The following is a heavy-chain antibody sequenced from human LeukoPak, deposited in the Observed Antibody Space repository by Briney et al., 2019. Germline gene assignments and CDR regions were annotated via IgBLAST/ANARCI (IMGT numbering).Heavy chain of an antibody. CDR1: GFTFSSYW. CDR2: IKQDESEK. Sequence: QPGGSLRLSCAASGFTFSSYWMNWVRQAPGKGLEWVANIKQDESEKYYVDSVKGRFTVSRDNARNSLYLQVNSLRVEDTAVYYCARGDGAAAGMGDADVWGKGTTVTVSS. CDR3: ARGDGAAAGMGDADV. J-gene: IGHJ6*03. V-gene: IGHV3-7*01. D-gene: IGHD6-13*01.